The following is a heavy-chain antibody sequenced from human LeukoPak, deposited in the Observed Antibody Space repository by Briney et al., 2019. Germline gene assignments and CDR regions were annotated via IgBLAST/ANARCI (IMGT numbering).Heavy chain of an antibody. Sequence: PGRSLRLSCAASGFTFSSYAMHWVRQAPGKGLEWVAVISYDGSNKYYADSVKGRFTISRDNSKNTLYLQMNSLRAEDTAVYYCARDFRYDYVWGSYFLQDQYYFDYWGQGTLVTVSS. CDR2: ISYDGSNK. CDR1: GFTFSSYA. CDR3: ARDFRYDYVWGSYFLQDQYYFDY. D-gene: IGHD3-16*01. J-gene: IGHJ4*02. V-gene: IGHV3-30*04.